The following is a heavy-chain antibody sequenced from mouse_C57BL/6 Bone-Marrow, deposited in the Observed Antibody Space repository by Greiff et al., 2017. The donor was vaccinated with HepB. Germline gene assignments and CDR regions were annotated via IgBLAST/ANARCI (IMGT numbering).Heavy chain of an antibody. CDR2: IHPNSGST. CDR1: GYTFTSYW. Sequence: VQLQQSGAELVKPGASVKLSCKASGYTFTSYWMHWVKQRPGQGLEWIGMIHPNSGSTNYNEKFKSKATLTVDKSSSTAYMQLSSLTSEDSAVYYCARYPLCYYGSSYWGQGTTLTVSS. CDR3: ARYPLCYYGSSY. J-gene: IGHJ2*01. D-gene: IGHD1-1*01. V-gene: IGHV1-64*01.